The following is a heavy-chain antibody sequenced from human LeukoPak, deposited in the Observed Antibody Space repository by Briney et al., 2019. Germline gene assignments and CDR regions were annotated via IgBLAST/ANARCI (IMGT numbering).Heavy chain of an antibody. CDR3: AKDGQVGAIGYFDY. Sequence: PGRSLRLSCAASGFTFSSYGMHWVRQAPGKGLEWVAVIWYDGSNKYYSDSVKGRFTISRDNSKNTLYLQMNSLRAEDTAVYYCAKDGQVGAIGYFDYRGQGTLVTVSS. D-gene: IGHD1-26*01. CDR2: IWYDGSNK. V-gene: IGHV3-33*03. J-gene: IGHJ4*02. CDR1: GFTFSSYG.